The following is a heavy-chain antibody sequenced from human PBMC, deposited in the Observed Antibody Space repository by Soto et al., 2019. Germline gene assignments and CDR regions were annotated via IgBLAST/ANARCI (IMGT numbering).Heavy chain of an antibody. CDR1: GFTFSSYC. Sequence: GSLRLSCAASGFTFSSYCMNWVRQAPGKGLEWVASISSSSSYISYADSVKGRFTISRDNAQNSLYLRMNSLRAEDTAVYYCARGGNDYDYYYGMDVWGQGTTGTVSS. CDR3: ARGGNDYDYYYGMDV. CDR2: ISSSSSYI. J-gene: IGHJ6*02. D-gene: IGHD3-16*01. V-gene: IGHV3-21*01.